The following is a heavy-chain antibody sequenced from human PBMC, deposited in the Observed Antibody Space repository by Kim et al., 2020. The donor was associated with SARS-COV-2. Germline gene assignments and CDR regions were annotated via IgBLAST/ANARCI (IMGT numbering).Heavy chain of an antibody. J-gene: IGHJ3*02. CDR1: GFTFSSYS. CDR2: ISSSSSTI. V-gene: IGHV3-48*02. CDR3: ARVQIGSSWYLADAFDI. D-gene: IGHD6-13*01. Sequence: GGSLRLSCAASGFTFSSYSMNWVRQAPGKGLEWVSYISSSSSTIYYADSVKGRFTISRDNAKNSLYLQMNSLRDEDTAVYYCARVQIGSSWYLADAFDIWGQGTMVTVSS.